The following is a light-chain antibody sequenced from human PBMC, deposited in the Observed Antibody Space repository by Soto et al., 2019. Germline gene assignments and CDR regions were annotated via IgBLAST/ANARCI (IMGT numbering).Light chain of an antibody. V-gene: IGLV3-1*01. CDR3: QAWDISTGVV. J-gene: IGLJ2*01. Sequence: SYELTQPPSVSVSPGQTASIPCSGDKLGDRFACWYQQKPGQSPVMVIYQDTRRPSAVPERFSGSNSWNTATLTISGTQAMDDADYYCQAWDISTGVVFGGGTKLTVL. CDR2: QDT. CDR1: KLGDRF.